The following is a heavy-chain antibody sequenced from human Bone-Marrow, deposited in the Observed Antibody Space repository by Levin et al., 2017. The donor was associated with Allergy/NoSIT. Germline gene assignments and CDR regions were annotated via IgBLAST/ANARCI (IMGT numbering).Heavy chain of an antibody. V-gene: IGHV3-48*01. Sequence: GGSLRLSCAASGFTFSAYSMNWVRQAPGKGLEWVSYINSGSSTIYYADSVKGRFTISRDNAKNSLYLQMNSLRAEDTAVYYCARPRPYYGMDVWGQGTTVTVS. J-gene: IGHJ6*02. CDR3: ARPRPYYGMDV. CDR2: INSGSSTI. CDR1: GFTFSAYS.